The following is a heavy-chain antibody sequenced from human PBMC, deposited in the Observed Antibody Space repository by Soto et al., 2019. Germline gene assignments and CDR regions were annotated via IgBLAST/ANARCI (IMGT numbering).Heavy chain of an antibody. CDR3: ARANWNYDGPLKYYYYGMDV. J-gene: IGHJ6*02. V-gene: IGHV1-2*04. D-gene: IGHD1-7*01. CDR1: GYTFTGYY. Sequence: ASVKVSCKASGYTFTGYYMHWVRQAPGQGLEWMGWINPNSGGTNYAQKFQGWVTMTRDTSISTAYMELSRLRSDDTAVCYCARANWNYDGPLKYYYYGMDVWGQGTTVTVSS. CDR2: INPNSGGT.